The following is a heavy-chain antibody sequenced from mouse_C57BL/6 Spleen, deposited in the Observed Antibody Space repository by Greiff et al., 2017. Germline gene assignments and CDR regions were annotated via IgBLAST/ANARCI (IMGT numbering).Heavy chain of an antibody. V-gene: IGHV2-5*01. CDR3: AKKRGYDAVYAMDY. D-gene: IGHD2-14*01. CDR1: GFSLTSYG. Sequence: VQLQQSGPGLVQPSQSLSITCTVSGFSLTSYGVHWVRQSPGKGLEWLGVIWRGGSTDYNAAFMSRLSITKDNSKSQVFFKMNSLQADDTAIYYCAKKRGYDAVYAMDYWGQGTSVTVSS. J-gene: IGHJ4*01. CDR2: IWRGGST.